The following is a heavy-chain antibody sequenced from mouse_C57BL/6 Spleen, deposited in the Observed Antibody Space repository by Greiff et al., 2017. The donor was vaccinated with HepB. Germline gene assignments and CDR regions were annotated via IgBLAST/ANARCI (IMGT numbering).Heavy chain of an antibody. CDR2: IDPETGGT. CDR3: TRKPAYYSNYLFAY. V-gene: IGHV1-15*01. CDR1: GYTFTDYE. J-gene: IGHJ3*01. Sequence: VQLQQSGAELVRPGASVTLSCKASGYTFTDYEMHWVKQTPVHGLEWIGAIDPETGGTAYNQKFKGKAILTADKSSSTAYMELRSLTSEDSAVYYCTRKPAYYSNYLFAYWGQGTLVTVSA. D-gene: IGHD2-5*01.